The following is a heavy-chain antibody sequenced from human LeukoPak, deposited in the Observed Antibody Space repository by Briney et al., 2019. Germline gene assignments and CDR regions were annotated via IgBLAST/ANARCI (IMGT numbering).Heavy chain of an antibody. CDR1: GYTLTELS. V-gene: IGHV1-69*13. D-gene: IGHD4-17*01. CDR3: ARLEVTGDYEDSYYYYGMDV. Sequence: SVKVSCKVSGYTLTELSMHWVRQAPGKGLEWMGGIIPIFGTANYAQKFQGRVTITADESTSTAYMELSSLRSEDTAVYYCARLEVTGDYEDSYYYYGMDVWGQGPRSPSP. CDR2: IIPIFGTA. J-gene: IGHJ6*02.